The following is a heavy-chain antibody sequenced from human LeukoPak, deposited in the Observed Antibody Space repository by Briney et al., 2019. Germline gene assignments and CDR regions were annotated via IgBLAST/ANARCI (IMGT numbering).Heavy chain of an antibody. CDR2: ISYEGSNK. V-gene: IGHV3-30-3*01. Sequence: PGGSLRLSCAASGFTFSSYARRWVRQAPGKGLEWVGVISYEGSNKYYADSVKGRFTISSDNSNNPLYTPMTSLSAADTAVSYCARNLAAADPNYWGQGTLVTVSS. J-gene: IGHJ4*02. CDR3: ARNLAAADPNY. D-gene: IGHD6-13*01. CDR1: GFTFSSYA.